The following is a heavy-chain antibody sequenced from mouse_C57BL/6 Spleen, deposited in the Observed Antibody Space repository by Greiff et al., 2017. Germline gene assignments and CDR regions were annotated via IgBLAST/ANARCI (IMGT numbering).Heavy chain of an antibody. CDR3: ARGGSDYGSSPHWYFDV. J-gene: IGHJ1*03. D-gene: IGHD1-1*01. CDR1: GFTFSSYA. V-gene: IGHV5-4*03. Sequence: EVKLVESGGGLVKPGGSLKLSCAASGFTFSSYAMSWVRQTPEKRLEWVATISDGGSYTYYPDNVKGRFTISRDNAKNNLYLQMSHLKSEDTAMYYCARGGSDYGSSPHWYFDVWGTGTTVTVSS. CDR2: ISDGGSYT.